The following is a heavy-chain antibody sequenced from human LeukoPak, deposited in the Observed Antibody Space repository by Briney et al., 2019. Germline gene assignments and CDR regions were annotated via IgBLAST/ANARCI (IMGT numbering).Heavy chain of an antibody. CDR3: ARDAQRAGDIVVVPAARTPYYYYMDV. D-gene: IGHD2-2*01. J-gene: IGHJ6*03. CDR2: IWYDGSNK. V-gene: IGHV3-33*01. CDR1: GFTFSSYG. Sequence: GRSLRLSCAASGFTFSSYGMHWVRQAPGKGLEWVAVIWYDGSNKYYADSVKGRFTISRDNSKNTLYLQMNSLRAEDTAVYYCARDAQRAGDIVVVPAARTPYYYYMDVWGKGTTVTVSS.